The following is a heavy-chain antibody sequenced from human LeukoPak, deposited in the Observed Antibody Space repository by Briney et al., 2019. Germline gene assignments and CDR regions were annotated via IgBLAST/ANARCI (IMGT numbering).Heavy chain of an antibody. CDR3: AKDGDWAFDH. CDR2: IKQDGSEQ. D-gene: IGHD2-21*02. V-gene: IGHV3-7*01. J-gene: IGHJ4*02. CDR1: GFSFSSYW. Sequence: PGGSLRLSCVGSGFSFSSYWMAWVRQAPGKGLEWVASIKQDGSEQRYVDSVKGRFTISRDNAKNSLFLQMNRLGAEDTAVYYCAKDGDWAFDHWAQGTLVSVSS.